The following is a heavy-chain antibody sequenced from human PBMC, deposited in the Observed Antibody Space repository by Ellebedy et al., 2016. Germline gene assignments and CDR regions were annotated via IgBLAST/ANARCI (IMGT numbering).Heavy chain of an antibody. Sequence: GESLKISCAASGFTFSSYGMHWVRQAPGKGLEWVAVISYDGSNKYYADSVKGRFTISRDNSKNTLYLQMNSLRAEDTAVYYCAKDVHSYGFNYYYGMDVWGQGTTVTVSS. CDR1: GFTFSSYG. D-gene: IGHD5-18*01. CDR2: ISYDGSNK. CDR3: AKDVHSYGFNYYYGMDV. J-gene: IGHJ6*02. V-gene: IGHV3-30*18.